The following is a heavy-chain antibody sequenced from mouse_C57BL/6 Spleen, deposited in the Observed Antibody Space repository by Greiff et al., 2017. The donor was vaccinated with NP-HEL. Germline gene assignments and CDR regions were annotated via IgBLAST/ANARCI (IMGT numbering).Heavy chain of an antibody. J-gene: IGHJ3*01. D-gene: IGHD2-4*01. V-gene: IGHV5-4*01. CDR2: ISDGGSYT. CDR1: GFTFSSYA. CDR3: AREAMITRAWFAY. Sequence: EVKLMESGGGLVKPGGSLKLSCAASGFTFSSYAMSWVRQTPEKRLEWVATISDGGSYTYYPDNVKGRFTISRDNAKNNLYLQMSHLKSEDTAMYYCAREAMITRAWFAYWGQGTLVTVSA.